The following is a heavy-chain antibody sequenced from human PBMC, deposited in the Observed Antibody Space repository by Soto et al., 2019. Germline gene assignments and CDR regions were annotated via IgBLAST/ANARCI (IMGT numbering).Heavy chain of an antibody. CDR1: GFTFSSYA. Sequence: EVQLLESGGGLVQPGGSLRLSCAASGFTFSSYAMSWVRQAPGKGLEWVSAISGSGGSTYYADSVKGRFTISRDNSKNTLYLQMNSLRVQDTAVYYCATWKTYDNWFDPWGQGTLVTVSS. V-gene: IGHV3-23*01. D-gene: IGHD1-1*01. J-gene: IGHJ5*02. CDR3: ATWKTYDNWFDP. CDR2: ISGSGGST.